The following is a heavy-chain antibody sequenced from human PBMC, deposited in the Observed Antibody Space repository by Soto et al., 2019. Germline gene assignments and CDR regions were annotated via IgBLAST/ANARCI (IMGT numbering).Heavy chain of an antibody. V-gene: IGHV3-23*01. CDR2: ISGSGGST. D-gene: IGHD1-1*01. CDR3: AKVHFSLPAQLFDY. Sequence: GGSLRLSCAASGFTFSSYAMSWVRQALGKGLEWVSAISGSGGSTYYADSVKGRFTISRDNSKNTLYLQMNSLRAEDTAVYYCAKVHFSLPAQLFDYWGQGTLVTVSS. CDR1: GFTFSSYA. J-gene: IGHJ4*02.